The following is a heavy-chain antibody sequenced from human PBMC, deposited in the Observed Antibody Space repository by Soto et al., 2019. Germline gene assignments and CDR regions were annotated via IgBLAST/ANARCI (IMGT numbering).Heavy chain of an antibody. D-gene: IGHD6-6*01. CDR2: INPSGGST. CDR3: ARDFMGFWLAARPTRPGY. J-gene: IGHJ4*02. Sequence: GASVKVSCKASGYTFTSYYMHWVRQAPGQGLEWMGIINPSGGSTSYAQKFQGRVTMTRDTSTSTVYMELSSLRSEDTAVYYCARDFMGFWLAARPTRPGYWGQGTLVTVSS. CDR1: GYTFTSYY. V-gene: IGHV1-46*01.